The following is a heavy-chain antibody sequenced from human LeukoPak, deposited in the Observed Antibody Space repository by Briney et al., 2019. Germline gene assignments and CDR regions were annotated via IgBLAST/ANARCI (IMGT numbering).Heavy chain of an antibody. J-gene: IGHJ3*02. CDR1: GFTFSSYN. V-gene: IGHV3-48*04. CDR3: VREKNGGDDVFDI. Sequence: GGSLRLSCAASGFTFSSYNMNWVRQAPGKGLEWVSFITYSSSTIYDADSVKGRFTISRDNAKNSLYLQMNSLRAEDTAVYYCVREKNGGDDVFDIWGQGTMVTVSS. CDR2: ITYSSSTI. D-gene: IGHD2-21*02.